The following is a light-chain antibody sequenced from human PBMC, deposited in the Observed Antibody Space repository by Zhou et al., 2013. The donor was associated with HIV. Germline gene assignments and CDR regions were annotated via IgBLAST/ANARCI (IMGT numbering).Light chain of an antibody. CDR1: QSVSSSY. V-gene: IGKV3-20*01. CDR3: QQYGTSFT. CDR2: GAS. Sequence: VMTQSPGTLSLSPGERATLSCRASQSVSSSYLAWYQQKPGQAPRLLIYGASTRATGIPDRFSGSGSGTDFTLTISRLEPEDFAVYYCQQYGTSFTFGPGTRVDI. J-gene: IGKJ3*01.